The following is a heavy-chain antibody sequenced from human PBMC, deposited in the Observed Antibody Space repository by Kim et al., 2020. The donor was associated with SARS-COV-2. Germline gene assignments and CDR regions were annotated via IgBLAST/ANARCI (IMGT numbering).Heavy chain of an antibody. CDR2: IYYSGST. D-gene: IGHD3-3*01. J-gene: IGHJ3*02. V-gene: IGHV4-39*01. CDR3: ARLTIFGVGQHAFDI. Sequence: SETLSLTCTVSGGSISSSSYYWGWIRQPPGKWLEWIGSIYYSGSTNYNPSLKSRVTISVDTSKNQFSLKLSSVTAADTAVYYCARLTIFGVGQHAFDIWG. CDR1: GGSISSSSYY.